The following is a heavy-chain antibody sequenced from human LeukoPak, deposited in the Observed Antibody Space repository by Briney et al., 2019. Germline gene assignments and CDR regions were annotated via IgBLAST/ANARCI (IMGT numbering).Heavy chain of an antibody. CDR2: ISGSGGST. Sequence: GGSLRLSCAASGFTFSSYAMSWVRQAPGKGLEWVSAISGSGGSTYYADSVKGRFTISRDNSENTLYLQMNSLRAEDTAVYYCAKGAEGSMIRGVYYFDYWGQGTLVTVSS. D-gene: IGHD3-10*01. J-gene: IGHJ4*02. V-gene: IGHV3-23*01. CDR3: AKGAEGSMIRGVYYFDY. CDR1: GFTFSSYA.